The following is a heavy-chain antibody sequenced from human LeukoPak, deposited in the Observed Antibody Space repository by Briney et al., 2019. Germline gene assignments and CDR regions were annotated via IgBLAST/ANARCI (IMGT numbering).Heavy chain of an antibody. D-gene: IGHD6-13*01. J-gene: IGHJ3*02. V-gene: IGHV5-51*01. CDR1: GYSFTSYW. CDR2: IYPGDSDT. CDR3: ARLRAFSSSWTDAFDI. Sequence: GESLKISCKGSGYSFTSYWIGWVRQMPGKGLEWMGIIYPGDSDTRYSPSFQGQVTISADKSISTAYLQWSSLKASDTAMYYCARLRAFSSSWTDAFDIWGQGTMVTVSS.